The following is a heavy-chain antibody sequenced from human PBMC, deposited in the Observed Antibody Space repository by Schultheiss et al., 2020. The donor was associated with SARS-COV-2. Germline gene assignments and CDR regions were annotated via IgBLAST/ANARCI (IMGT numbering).Heavy chain of an antibody. D-gene: IGHD2-15*01. Sequence: SETLSLTCTVSGGSISSYYWSWIRQPAGKGLEWIGRIYTSGSTNYNPSLKSRVTMSVDTSKNQFSLKLSSVTAADTAVYYCARDGSAATRYGMDVWGQGTTVTVSS. V-gene: IGHV4-4*07. CDR2: IYTSGST. CDR3: ARDGSAATRYGMDV. J-gene: IGHJ6*02. CDR1: GGSISSYY.